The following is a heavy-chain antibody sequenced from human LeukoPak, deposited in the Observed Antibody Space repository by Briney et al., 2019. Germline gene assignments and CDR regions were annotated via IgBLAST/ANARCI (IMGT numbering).Heavy chain of an antibody. D-gene: IGHD3-22*01. J-gene: IGHJ3*02. Sequence: SETLSLTCAVYGGSFSGYYWSCIRQPPGKGLEWIGEINHSGSTNYNPSLKSRGTISVDTSKNQFSLKLSSVTAADTAVYYCARSTLRPYYYDSSGYFSAFDIWGQGTMVTVSS. V-gene: IGHV4-34*01. CDR1: GGSFSGYY. CDR3: ARSTLRPYYYDSSGYFSAFDI. CDR2: INHSGST.